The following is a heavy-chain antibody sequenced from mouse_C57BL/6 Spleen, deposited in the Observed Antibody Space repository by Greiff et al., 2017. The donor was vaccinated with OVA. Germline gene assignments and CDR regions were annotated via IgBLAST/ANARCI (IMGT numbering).Heavy chain of an antibody. J-gene: IGHJ2*01. CDR3: AREASGVDY. CDR2: ISDGGSYT. D-gene: IGHD3-1*01. V-gene: IGHV5-4*01. Sequence: EVQLVESGGGLVKPGGSLKLSCAASGFTFSSYAMSWVRQTPEKRLEWVATISDGGSYTYYPDNVKGRFTISRDNAKNNLYLQMSHLKSEDTAMYYCAREASGVDYWGQGTTLTVSS. CDR1: GFTFSSYA.